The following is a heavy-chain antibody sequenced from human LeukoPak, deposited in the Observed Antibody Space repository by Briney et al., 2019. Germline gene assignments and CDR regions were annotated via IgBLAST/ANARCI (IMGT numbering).Heavy chain of an antibody. D-gene: IGHD3-3*01. J-gene: IGHJ4*02. CDR1: GFTFSSYA. Sequence: GGSLRLSCAASGFTFSSYAMHWVRQAPGKGLEWVAVISYDGSNKYYADSVKGRFTISRDNAKNSLYLQMNSLRAEDTAVYYCARRRGYDFWSGYLDYWGQGTLVTVSS. CDR3: ARRRGYDFWSGYLDY. V-gene: IGHV3-30*07. CDR2: ISYDGSNK.